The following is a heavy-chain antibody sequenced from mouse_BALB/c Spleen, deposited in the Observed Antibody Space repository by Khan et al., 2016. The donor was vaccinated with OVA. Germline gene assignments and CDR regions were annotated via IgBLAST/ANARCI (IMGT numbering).Heavy chain of an antibody. CDR1: GFTFSSYG. Sequence: EVELVESGGDSVKPGGSLKLSCAASGFTFSSYGMSWVRRTPDKRLEWVATISSGGSYTYYPDSVKGRFTISRDNAKNTLYLQMSSLKSEDTAMDYGSGQPGCDGSRSYFDYWDQSTTLTVSS. D-gene: IGHD1-1*01. CDR2: ISSGGSYT. CDR3: SGQPGCDGSRSYFDY. V-gene: IGHV5-6*01. J-gene: IGHJ2*01.